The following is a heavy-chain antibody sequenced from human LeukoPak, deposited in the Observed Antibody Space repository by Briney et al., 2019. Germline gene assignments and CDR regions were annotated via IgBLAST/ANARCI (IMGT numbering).Heavy chain of an antibody. CDR2: INPNSGGT. V-gene: IGHV1-2*02. J-gene: IGHJ4*02. D-gene: IGHD6-6*01. CDR1: GYTFTGHY. Sequence: ASVKVSCKASGYTFTGHYMHWVRQAPGQGLEWMGWINPNSGGTNYAQKFQGRVTMTRDTSISTAYMELSRLRSDDTAVYHCAGEYSSSGLDYWGQGTLVTVSS. CDR3: AGEYSSSGLDY.